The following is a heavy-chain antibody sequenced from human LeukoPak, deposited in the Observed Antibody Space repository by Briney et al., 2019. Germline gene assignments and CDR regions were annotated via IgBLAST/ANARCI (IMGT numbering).Heavy chain of an antibody. D-gene: IGHD5-24*01. CDR1: GGSINNYY. V-gene: IGHV4-39*01. CDR3: ARQGYNSAAFDP. Sequence: SETLSLTCTVSGGSINNYYWGWIRQPPGKGLEWIGNVYYRGSTFYNPSLKSRVTISVDTSKNQFSLRLSSVIAADTAVYYCARQGYNSAAFDPWGQGTLVTVSS. J-gene: IGHJ5*02. CDR2: VYYRGST.